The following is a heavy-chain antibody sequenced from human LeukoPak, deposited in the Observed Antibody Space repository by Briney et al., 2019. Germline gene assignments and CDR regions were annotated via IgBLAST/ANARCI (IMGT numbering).Heavy chain of an antibody. V-gene: IGHV1-2*02. CDR2: INPNSGGT. Sequence: ASVKVSCKASGYTFTCYYMHWVRQAPGQGLEWMGWINPNSGGTNYAQKFQGRVTMTRDTSISTAYMELSRLRSDDTAVYYCARSVKDSSGYYFGYYFDYWGQGTLVTVSS. CDR1: GYTFTCYY. CDR3: ARSVKDSSGYYFGYYFDY. J-gene: IGHJ4*02. D-gene: IGHD3-22*01.